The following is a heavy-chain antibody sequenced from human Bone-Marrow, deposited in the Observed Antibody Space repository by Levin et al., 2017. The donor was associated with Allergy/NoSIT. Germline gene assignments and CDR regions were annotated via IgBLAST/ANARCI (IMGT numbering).Heavy chain of an antibody. D-gene: IGHD4-23*01. J-gene: IGHJ6*03. CDR1: GGSISSYY. CDR3: ARAIPSGGNSYYEYYMDV. V-gene: IGHV4-59*01. Sequence: SETLSLTCTVSGGSISSYYWTWIRQAPEKRLEWIGYIYYNGKSNYNPSLKTRVSISIDTSKNLFSLRLSSVTAADSAIYYCARAIPSGGNSYYEYYMDVWGKGITVTVSS. CDR2: IYYNGKS.